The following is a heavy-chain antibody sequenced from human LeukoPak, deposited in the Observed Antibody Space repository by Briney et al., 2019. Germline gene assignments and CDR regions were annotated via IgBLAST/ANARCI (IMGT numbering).Heavy chain of an antibody. CDR3: AREHKDYDGDGYYYDN. CDR2: FYYSGST. D-gene: IGHD3-22*01. J-gene: IGHJ4*02. V-gene: IGHV4-39*02. CDR1: GGSISSSSYY. Sequence: SETLSLTCTVSGGSISSSSYYWGWIRQPPGKGLEWIGGFYYSGSTSYNPSLKSRATISVDTSENQFSLRLSSLTAADTAVYYCAREHKDYDGDGYYYDNWGQGTLVTVSS.